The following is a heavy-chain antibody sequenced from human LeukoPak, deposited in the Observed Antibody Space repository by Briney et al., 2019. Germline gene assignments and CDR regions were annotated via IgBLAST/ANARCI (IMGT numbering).Heavy chain of an antibody. D-gene: IGHD2-2*01. CDR3: ARGRIGYCSSTSCPAGYYYYGMDV. Sequence: SETLSLTCAVYGGSFSGYYWCWIRQPPGKGLEWIGEINHSGSTNYNPSLKSRVTISVDTSKNQFSLKLSSVTAADTAVYYCARGRIGYCSSTSCPAGYYYYGMDVWGQGTTVTVSS. J-gene: IGHJ6*02. CDR2: INHSGST. CDR1: GGSFSGYY. V-gene: IGHV4-34*01.